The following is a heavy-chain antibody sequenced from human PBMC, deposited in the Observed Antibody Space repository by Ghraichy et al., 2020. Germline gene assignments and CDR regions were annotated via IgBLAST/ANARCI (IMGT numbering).Heavy chain of an antibody. V-gene: IGHV1-69*13. Sequence: SVKVSCKASGGTFSSYAISWVRQAPGQGLEWMGGIIPIFGTANYAQKFQGRVTITADESTSTAYMELSSLRSEDTAVYYCARAMTTVVTPAPYGMDVWGQGTTVTVSS. CDR1: GGTFSSYA. CDR3: ARAMTTVVTPAPYGMDV. CDR2: IIPIFGTA. J-gene: IGHJ6*02. D-gene: IGHD4-23*01.